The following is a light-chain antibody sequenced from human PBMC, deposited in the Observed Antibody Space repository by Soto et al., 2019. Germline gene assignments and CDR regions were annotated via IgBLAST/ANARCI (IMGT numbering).Light chain of an antibody. CDR2: QAS. V-gene: IGKV1-5*03. Sequence: DIQMTQSPSTLSASVGDRVTITCRANQSIRTWLAWYQQKPGKAPRLLMYQASSLKSGVPSRFSGSGSETEFTLTITSLQPDDTATYFCQQYSTYLWTFGQGTMVDIK. J-gene: IGKJ1*01. CDR1: QSIRTW. CDR3: QQYSTYLWT.